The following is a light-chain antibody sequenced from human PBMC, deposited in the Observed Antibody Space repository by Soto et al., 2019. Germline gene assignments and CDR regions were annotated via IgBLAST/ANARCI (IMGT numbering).Light chain of an antibody. CDR3: QQSLTMPIT. J-gene: IGKJ5*01. Sequence: DIQMTQSPASLSVSVGDRVTITCRASQSINNYLNWYLQRPGQAPKLLIRSASTLQRGVPSRFSGSGSRTEFTLTIADLQPVDFGTYYCQQSLTMPITFGHGTRLDIK. CDR2: SAS. V-gene: IGKV1-39*01. CDR1: QSINNY.